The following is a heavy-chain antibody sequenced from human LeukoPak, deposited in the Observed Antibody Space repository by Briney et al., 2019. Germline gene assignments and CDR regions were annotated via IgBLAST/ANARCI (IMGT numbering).Heavy chain of an antibody. D-gene: IGHD3-3*02. CDR1: GFTFSSYE. V-gene: IGHV3-48*03. CDR3: AKADPAFNWFDT. Sequence: PGGSLRLSCAVSGFTFSSYEMNWVRQAPGKGLEWVSYISSSGSFIYYADSVKGRFTISRDNAKNSLYLQMNSLRAEDTAVYYCAKADPAFNWFDTWGQGSLVTVSS. CDR2: ISSSGSFI. J-gene: IGHJ5*02.